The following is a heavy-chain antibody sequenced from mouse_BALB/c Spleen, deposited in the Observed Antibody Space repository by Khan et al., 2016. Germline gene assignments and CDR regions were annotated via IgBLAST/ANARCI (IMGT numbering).Heavy chain of an antibody. Sequence: QVQLKQSGAELARPGASVRLSCKASGYTSANYWMQWVKQRPGQGLEWIGSIYPGDGDTRYSRKFKDKATLTADKSSSSAYMHLRSVASEDSAVYYCADALFVYWGQGTLVTVSA. CDR3: ADALFVY. V-gene: IGHV1-87*01. CDR1: GYTSANYW. CDR2: IYPGDGDT. J-gene: IGHJ3*01.